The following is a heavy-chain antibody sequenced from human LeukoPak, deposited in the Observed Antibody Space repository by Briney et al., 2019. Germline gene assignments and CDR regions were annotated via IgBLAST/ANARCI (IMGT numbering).Heavy chain of an antibody. CDR1: GYTFTSYY. Sequence: ASVKVSCKASGYTFTSYYMHWVRQAPGQGLEWMGIINPSGGSTSYAQKFQGRVTMTRDTSTSTVYMELSSLRSEDTAVYYCARDGNYGSGSYIPYYFDYWDQGTLVTVSS. CDR3: ARDGNYGSGSYIPYYFDY. J-gene: IGHJ4*02. D-gene: IGHD3-10*01. CDR2: INPSGGST. V-gene: IGHV1-46*01.